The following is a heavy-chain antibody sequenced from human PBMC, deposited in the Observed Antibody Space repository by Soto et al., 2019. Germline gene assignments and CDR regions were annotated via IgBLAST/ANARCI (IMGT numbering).Heavy chain of an antibody. V-gene: IGHV4-39*01. D-gene: IGHD2-21*02. CDR2: IYYSGST. CDR1: GGSISSSSYY. Sequence: SETLSLTCTVSGGSISSSSYYWGWIRQPPGKGLEWIGSIYYSGSTYYNPSLKSRVTISVDTSKNQFSLKPSSVTAADTAVYYCVVGVVTAIMGYFDYWGQGTLVTVS. J-gene: IGHJ4*02. CDR3: VVGVVTAIMGYFDY.